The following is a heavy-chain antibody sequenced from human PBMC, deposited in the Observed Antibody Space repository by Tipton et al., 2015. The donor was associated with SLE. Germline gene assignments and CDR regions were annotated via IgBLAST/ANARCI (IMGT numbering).Heavy chain of an antibody. CDR3: ARMGLCTTTTCNEGAFDV. CDR1: GGSISSSSYY. CDR2: IYYSGST. Sequence: TLSLTCTVSGGSISSSSYYWGWIRQSPGKGLEWIGSIYYSGSTYYNPSLKSRVTMSVDTSKSQFSLKLTFVSAADTAIYYCARMGLCTTTTCNEGAFDVWGQGSMVTVSS. V-gene: IGHV4-39*07. J-gene: IGHJ3*01. D-gene: IGHD2-2*01.